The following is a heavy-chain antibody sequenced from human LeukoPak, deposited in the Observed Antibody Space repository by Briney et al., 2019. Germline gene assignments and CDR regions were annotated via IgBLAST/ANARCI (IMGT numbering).Heavy chain of an antibody. CDR2: ISSSSSYI. CDR1: GFTFSSYS. D-gene: IGHD2-15*01. J-gene: IGHJ6*02. V-gene: IGHV3-21*01. CDR3: ARDNCSGGSCYPLYYYGMDV. Sequence: PGGSLRLSCAASGFTFSSYSMNWVRQAPGKGLEWVSSISSSSSYIYYAGSVKGRFTISRDNAKNSLYLQMNSLRAEDTAVYYCARDNCSGGSCYPLYYYGMDVWGQGTTVTVSS.